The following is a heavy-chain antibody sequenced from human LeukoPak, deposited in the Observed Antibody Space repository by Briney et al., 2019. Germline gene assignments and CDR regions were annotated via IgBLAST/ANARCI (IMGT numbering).Heavy chain of an antibody. CDR2: INHSGST. J-gene: IGHJ4*02. Sequence: SETLSLTCAVYGGSFSGYYWSWLRQPPGKGLEWIGEINHSGSTNYNPSLKSRVTISVDTSKNQFSLKLSSVTAADTAVYYCARGPGDYSSSWYYYFDYWGQGTLVTVSS. V-gene: IGHV4-34*01. CDR3: ARGPGDYSSSWYYYFDY. CDR1: GGSFSGYY. D-gene: IGHD6-13*01.